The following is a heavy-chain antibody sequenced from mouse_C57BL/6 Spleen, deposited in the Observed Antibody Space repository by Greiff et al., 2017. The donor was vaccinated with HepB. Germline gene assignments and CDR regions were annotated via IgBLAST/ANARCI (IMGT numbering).Heavy chain of an antibody. J-gene: IGHJ1*03. Sequence: EVKLQESGPGLVKPSQSLSLTCSVTGYSITSGYYWNWIRQFPGNKLEWMGYISYDGSNNYNPSLKNRISITRDTSKNQFFLKLNSVTTEDTATYYCAREARYYYGSSPLWYFDVWGTGTTVTVSS. V-gene: IGHV3-6*01. CDR2: ISYDGSN. CDR1: GYSITSGYY. D-gene: IGHD1-1*01. CDR3: AREARYYYGSSPLWYFDV.